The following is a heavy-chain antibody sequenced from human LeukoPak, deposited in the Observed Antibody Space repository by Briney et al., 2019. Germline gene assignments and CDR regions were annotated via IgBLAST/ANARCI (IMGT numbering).Heavy chain of an antibody. Sequence: GGSLRLSCAASGFTFSSYAMSWVRQAPGKGLEWVSAISGSGGSTYYADSVKGRFTISRDNSKNTLYLQMNSLRAEDTAVYYCAGKGYRITTVRGRLDYWGQGTLVTVSS. CDR2: ISGSGGST. J-gene: IGHJ4*02. V-gene: IGHV3-23*01. CDR3: AGKGYRITTVRGRLDY. D-gene: IGHD3-10*01. CDR1: GFTFSSYA.